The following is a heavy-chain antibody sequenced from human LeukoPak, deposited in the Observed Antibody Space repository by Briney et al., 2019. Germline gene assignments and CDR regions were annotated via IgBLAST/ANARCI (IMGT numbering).Heavy chain of an antibody. CDR2: INPGNSDI. V-gene: IGHV5-51*01. CDR1: GYNFASQW. J-gene: IGHJ5*02. D-gene: IGHD3-22*01. Sequence: GESLKISCKHSGYNFASQWIGWVRQMPGKGLEWMGIINPGNSDIVYTPSFQGQVSFSADKSTSTVFLQWGSLKVSDTAMYYCSTRAFSDTSPVAWGQGTLVTVSS. CDR3: STRAFSDTSPVA.